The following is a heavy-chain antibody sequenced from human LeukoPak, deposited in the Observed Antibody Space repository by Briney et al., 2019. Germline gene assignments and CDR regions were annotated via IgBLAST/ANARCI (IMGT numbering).Heavy chain of an antibody. V-gene: IGHV3-66*02. CDR1: GFTVSSNY. Sequence: GGSLRLSCAASGFTVSSNYMSWVRQAPGKGLEWVSVIYSGGSTYYADSVKGRFTISRDNSKNTLYLQMNSLRAEDTAVYYCARDRSLVGAARPVDYWGQGTLVTVSS. D-gene: IGHD6-6*01. CDR3: ARDRSLVGAARPVDY. J-gene: IGHJ4*02. CDR2: IYSGGST.